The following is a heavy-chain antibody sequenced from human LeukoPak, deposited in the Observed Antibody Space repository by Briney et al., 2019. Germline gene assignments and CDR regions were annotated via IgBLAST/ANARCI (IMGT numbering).Heavy chain of an antibody. CDR2: IGISSGNT. D-gene: IGHD5-12*01. J-gene: IGHJ4*01. Sequence: PGGSLRHSCAASGFNFIDYSMNWVRQAPGKGLEWISYIGISSGNTKYADSVKGRFTISRNKARNSLYLQMNSLRVEDTAVYYCARDHRYAFDNWGHGTLVTVSS. CDR1: GFNFIDYS. CDR3: ARDHRYAFDN. V-gene: IGHV3-48*01.